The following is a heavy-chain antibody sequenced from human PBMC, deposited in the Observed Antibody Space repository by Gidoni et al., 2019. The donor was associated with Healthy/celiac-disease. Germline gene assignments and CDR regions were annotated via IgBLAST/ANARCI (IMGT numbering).Heavy chain of an antibody. V-gene: IGHV3-23*01. CDR1: GCTASSYA. D-gene: IGHD3-10*01. Sequence: EVQLLESAGGFVQPGGSLRLSCAASGCTASSYAMSWVRQAQGKGLEWFSAISVSGGSTYYADSVKGRFTISRDNSKNTLYLQMNSLRAEDTAVYYCAKDGLLWFGALQYGMDVWGQGTTVTVSS. CDR3: AKDGLLWFGALQYGMDV. J-gene: IGHJ6*02. CDR2: ISVSGGST.